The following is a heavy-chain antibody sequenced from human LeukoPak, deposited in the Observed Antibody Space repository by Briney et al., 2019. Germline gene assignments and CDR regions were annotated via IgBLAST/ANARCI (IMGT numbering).Heavy chain of an antibody. Sequence: GGSLRLSCAASGFTFDDYGMHWVRQAPGKGLEWVSGISWNSGSLGSADSVKGRFTISRDYAKNSLYLQMNSLRGEDTALYFCAKTRRWRDYGDSFDYWGQGTPVTVSS. V-gene: IGHV3-9*01. CDR3: AKTRRWRDYGDSFDY. J-gene: IGHJ4*02. CDR1: GFTFDDYG. CDR2: ISWNSGSL. D-gene: IGHD4-17*01.